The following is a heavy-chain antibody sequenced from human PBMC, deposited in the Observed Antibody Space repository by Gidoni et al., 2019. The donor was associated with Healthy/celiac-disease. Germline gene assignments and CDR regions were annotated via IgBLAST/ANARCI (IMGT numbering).Heavy chain of an antibody. D-gene: IGHD4-17*01. CDR1: GGTFSSYA. CDR2: IIPILGIA. Sequence: QVQLVQSGAEVKKTGSSVKVSCKASGGTFSSYAISWVRQAPGQGLEWMGRIIPILGIANYAQKFQGRVTITADKSTSTAYMELSSLRSEDTAVYYCARGGADYGGSMVDYWGQGTLVTVSS. J-gene: IGHJ4*02. V-gene: IGHV1-69*04. CDR3: ARGGADYGGSMVDY.